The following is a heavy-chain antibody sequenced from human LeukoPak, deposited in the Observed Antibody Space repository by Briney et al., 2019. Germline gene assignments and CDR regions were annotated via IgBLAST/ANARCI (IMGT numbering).Heavy chain of an antibody. CDR2: VIPILGIA. CDR3: ARLVSSSPPV. Sequence: ASVKVSCKASGGTFSSYAISWVRQAPGQGLEWMGRVIPILGIANYAQKFQGRVTITADKSTSTAYMELSSLRSEDTAVYYCARLVSSSPPVWGQGTLVTVSS. J-gene: IGHJ4*02. CDR1: GGTFSSYA. V-gene: IGHV1-69*04. D-gene: IGHD6-13*01.